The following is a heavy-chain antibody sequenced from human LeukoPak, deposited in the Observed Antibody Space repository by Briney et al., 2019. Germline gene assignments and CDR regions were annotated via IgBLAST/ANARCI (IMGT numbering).Heavy chain of an antibody. D-gene: IGHD3-10*01. Sequence: SETLSLTCTVSGGFVSSSTFYWGWIRQPPGKGLEWIAGVHYTGSTFYNPSLKSRVTISMDTSKTQFSLNLRSVTAADTAVYYCARHSSQEPGSYYDPLGYWGQGTLVTVSS. CDR2: VHYTGST. CDR1: GGFVSSSTFY. V-gene: IGHV4-39*01. J-gene: IGHJ4*02. CDR3: ARHSSQEPGSYYDPLGY.